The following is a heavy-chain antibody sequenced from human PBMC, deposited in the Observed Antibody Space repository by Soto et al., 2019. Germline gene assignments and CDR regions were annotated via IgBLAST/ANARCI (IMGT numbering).Heavy chain of an antibody. CDR1: GYTFTSYA. D-gene: IGHD3-9*01. J-gene: IGHJ3*02. CDR2: INAGNGNT. Sequence: ASVKVSCKASGYTFTSYAMHWVRQAPGQRLEWMGWINAGNGNTKYSQKFQGRVTITRDTSASTAYMELSSLRSEDTAVYYCARDRGILTGYYRGSHDAFDIWGQGTMVTVSS. CDR3: ARDRGILTGYYRGSHDAFDI. V-gene: IGHV1-3*01.